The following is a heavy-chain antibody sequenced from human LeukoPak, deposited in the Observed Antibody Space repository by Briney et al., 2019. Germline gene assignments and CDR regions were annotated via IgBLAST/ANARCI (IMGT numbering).Heavy chain of an antibody. CDR3: ARDYGELGIMITFGGDNYFDY. D-gene: IGHD3-16*01. CDR1: GYTFTSYG. J-gene: IGHJ4*02. CDR2: ISAYNGNT. Sequence: ASVKVSCKASGYTFTSYGISWVRQAPGQGLEWMGWISAYNGNTNYAQKLQGRVIMTTDTSTSTAYMELRSLRSDDTAVYYCARDYGELGIMITFGGDNYFDYWGQGTLVTVSS. V-gene: IGHV1-18*01.